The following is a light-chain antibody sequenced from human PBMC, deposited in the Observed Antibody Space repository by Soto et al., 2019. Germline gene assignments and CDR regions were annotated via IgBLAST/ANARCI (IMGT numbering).Light chain of an antibody. J-gene: IGLJ2*01. CDR1: NIGSKN. CDR3: QVWDSSTVL. Sequence: SYELTQPLSVSVALGQTARITCGGNNIGSKNVHWYQQKPDQAPVLVIYKDSNRPSGIPERFSGSNSGNTATLTISRAQAGDEADYYCQVWDSSTVLFGGGTKLTVL. CDR2: KDS. V-gene: IGLV3-9*01.